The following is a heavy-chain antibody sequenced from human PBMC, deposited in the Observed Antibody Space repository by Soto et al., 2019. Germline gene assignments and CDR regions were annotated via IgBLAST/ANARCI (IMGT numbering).Heavy chain of an antibody. V-gene: IGHV1-46*01. CDR1: GYTFTSCN. D-gene: IGHD4-4*01. Sequence: ASVKVSCKASGYTFTSCNMHWVRQAPGQGLEWMGMINPSGGSTTYAQKFQGRVTMTRDTSTSTVYMELNSLRSEDTAVYYCASYDYNGYYFDYWGQGTLVTVSS. J-gene: IGHJ4*02. CDR3: ASYDYNGYYFDY. CDR2: INPSGGST.